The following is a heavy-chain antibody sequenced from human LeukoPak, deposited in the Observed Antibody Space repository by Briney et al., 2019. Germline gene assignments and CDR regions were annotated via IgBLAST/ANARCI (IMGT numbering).Heavy chain of an antibody. CDR2: ISGSGGST. CDR1: GGTFSSYA. D-gene: IGHD5-18*01. V-gene: IGHV3-23*01. Sequence: SCKASGGTFSSYAMSWVRQAPGKGLEWVSAISGSGGSTYYADSVKGRFTISRDNSKNTLYLQMNSLRAEDTAVYYCAKGNGIQLWLRSFDYWGQGTLVTVPS. CDR3: AKGNGIQLWLRSFDY. J-gene: IGHJ4*02.